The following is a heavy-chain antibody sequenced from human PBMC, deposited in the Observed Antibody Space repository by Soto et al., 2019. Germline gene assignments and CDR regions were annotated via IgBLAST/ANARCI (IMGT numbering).Heavy chain of an antibody. D-gene: IGHD1-26*01. CDR2: ISWRSLSI. CDR3: AKADNRES. CDR1: GFTFGSFA. J-gene: IGHJ5*01. V-gene: IGHV3-9*01. Sequence: GWSLRLSCAASGFTFGSFAMHWVRQAPGKGLEWVACISWRSLSIAYGDAVKGRFIISRDNAENLVFLQMNSLTIEDTAIYYCAKADNRESWGQGTPVTVSS.